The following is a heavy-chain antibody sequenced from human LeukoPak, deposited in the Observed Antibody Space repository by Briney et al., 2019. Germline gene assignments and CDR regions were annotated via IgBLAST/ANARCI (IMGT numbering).Heavy chain of an antibody. CDR1: GFTFSNYG. D-gene: IGHD1-26*01. CDR3: AKKTIVGATVDAFDI. CDR2: IRYDGFNK. Sequence: GGSLRLSCAASGFTFSNYGMHWVRQAPGKGLEWVASIRYDGFNKYYADSLKGRYTISRDNSKNTLYLQMNSLRAEDTAVYYCAKKTIVGATVDAFDIWGQGTMVIVSS. J-gene: IGHJ3*02. V-gene: IGHV3-30*02.